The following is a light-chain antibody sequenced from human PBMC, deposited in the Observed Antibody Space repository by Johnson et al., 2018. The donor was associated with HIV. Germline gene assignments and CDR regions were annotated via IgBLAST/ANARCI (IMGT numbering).Light chain of an antibody. Sequence: QSVLTQPPSVSAAPGQKVTISCSGSTSNIGNNYVSWYQQLPGTAPKLLIYETNKRPYGLPDGFSGSKSGTSATLGITGLQTGDEADYYCGTWDSSLSADVVGTGTKLTGL. CDR2: ETN. J-gene: IGLJ1*01. CDR1: TSNIGNNY. CDR3: GTWDSSLSADV. V-gene: IGLV1-51*02.